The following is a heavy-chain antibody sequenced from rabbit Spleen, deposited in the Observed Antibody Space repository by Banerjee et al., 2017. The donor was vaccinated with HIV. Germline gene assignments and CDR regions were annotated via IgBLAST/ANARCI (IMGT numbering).Heavy chain of an antibody. CDR1: GFTLSSYY. V-gene: IGHV1S7*01. Sequence: QLKESGGGLVQPGGSLKLSCKASGFTLSSYYMNWVRQAPGKGLEWIGYIDPVFGSTYYASWANGRFTISSHNAQNTLYLQLNSLTAADTATYFCARDLAGVIGWNFGWWGPGTLVTVS. J-gene: IGHJ4*01. D-gene: IGHD4-1*01. CDR2: IDPVFGST. CDR3: ARDLAGVIGWNFGW.